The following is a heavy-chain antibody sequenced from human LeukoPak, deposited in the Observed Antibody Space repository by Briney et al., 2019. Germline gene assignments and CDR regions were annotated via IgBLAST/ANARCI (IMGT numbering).Heavy chain of an antibody. CDR1: GYSFTSYW. D-gene: IGHD3-3*01. CDR2: IYPGDSDT. Sequence: GESLKISCKGSGYSFTSYWIGWVRQMPGKGLEWMGIIYPGDSDTRYSPSFQGQVTISADKSISTAYLQWSSLKASDTAMYYCARRLALRFLGWHYAFDIWGQGTMVTVSS. CDR3: ARRLALRFLGWHYAFDI. J-gene: IGHJ3*02. V-gene: IGHV5-51*01.